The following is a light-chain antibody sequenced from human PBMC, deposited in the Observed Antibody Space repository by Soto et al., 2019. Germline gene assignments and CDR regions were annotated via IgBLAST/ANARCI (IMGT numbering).Light chain of an antibody. CDR2: DTS. V-gene: IGLV7-46*01. CDR3: LLSYSGARPYV. J-gene: IGLJ1*01. CDR1: TGAVTSGHY. Sequence: QTVVTQEPSLTVSPGGTVTLTCGSSTGAVTSGHYPHWFQQKPGQAPRTLIYDTSNKHSWTPARFSGSLLGGKAALTLSGAQPEDEAEYYCLLSYSGARPYVFGTGTKLTVL.